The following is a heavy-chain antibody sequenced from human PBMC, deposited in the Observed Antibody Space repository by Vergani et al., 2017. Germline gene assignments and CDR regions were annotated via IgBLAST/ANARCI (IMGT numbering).Heavy chain of an antibody. CDR1: GGSFSGYY. CDR2: INHSGST. V-gene: IGHV4-34*01. J-gene: IGHJ4*02. CDR3: ARVPRVPAAFYFDY. Sequence: QVQLQQWGAGLLKPSETLSLTCAVYGGSFSGYYWSWIRQPPGKGLEWIGEINHSGSTNYNPSLKSRVTISVDTSKNQFSLKLSSVTAADTAVYYCARVPRVPAAFYFDYWGQGTLVTVSS. D-gene: IGHD2-2*01.